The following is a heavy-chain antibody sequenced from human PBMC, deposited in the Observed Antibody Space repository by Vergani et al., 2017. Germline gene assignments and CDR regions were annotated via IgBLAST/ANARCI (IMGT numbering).Heavy chain of an antibody. D-gene: IGHD3-3*01. CDR1: GFTFSTYG. V-gene: IGHV3-23*04. Sequence: VQLVESGGGVVQPGRSLRLSCAASGFTFSTYGMHWVRQAPGKGLEWVSAISGSGGSTYYADSVKGRFTISRDNSKNTLYLQMNSLRAEDTAVYYCAKGQGFWSGSGTDDYWGQGTLVTVSS. CDR2: ISGSGGST. CDR3: AKGQGFWSGSGTDDY. J-gene: IGHJ4*02.